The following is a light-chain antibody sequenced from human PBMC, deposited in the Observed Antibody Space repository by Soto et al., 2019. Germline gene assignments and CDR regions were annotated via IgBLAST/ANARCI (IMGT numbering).Light chain of an antibody. CDR3: QQYNSYTWT. CDR1: QSINRR. CDR2: DAS. Sequence: DIQMTQSPSTLSASVGDRVTITCRPSQSINRRLPCYQQKPVKAPKLLIYDASSLERGVPSRFSGSGSGTEFTLTITSLKNDDFATYYCQQYNSYTWTFGQGTKVDIK. V-gene: IGKV1-5*01. J-gene: IGKJ1*01.